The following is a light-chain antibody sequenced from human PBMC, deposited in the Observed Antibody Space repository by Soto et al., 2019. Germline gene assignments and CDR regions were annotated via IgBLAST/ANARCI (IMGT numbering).Light chain of an antibody. CDR1: QSISSW. CDR3: QQYNSYSIT. V-gene: IGKV1-5*01. J-gene: IGKJ5*01. CDR2: DAS. Sequence: DIQMTQSPSTLSASVGDRVTINCRASQSISSWLAWYQQKPGKAPKLLIYDASSLESGVPSRFSGSGSGTEFTPTISSLQPDDFATYYCQQYNSYSITFGQGTRLEIK.